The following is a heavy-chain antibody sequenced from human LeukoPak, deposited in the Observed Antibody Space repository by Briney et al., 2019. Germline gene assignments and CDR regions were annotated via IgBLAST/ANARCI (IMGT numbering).Heavy chain of an antibody. CDR2: IYHSGST. Sequence: SGTLSLTCAVSGVSIGSSNWWSWVRQPPGKGLEWIGQIYHSGSTNYNPSLKSRATISVDKSKNQFSLRLSSVTAADTAVYYCARDWGSMIRGDHTLDYWGQGTLVTVSS. D-gene: IGHD3-10*01. J-gene: IGHJ4*02. V-gene: IGHV4-4*02. CDR3: ARDWGSMIRGDHTLDY. CDR1: GVSIGSSNW.